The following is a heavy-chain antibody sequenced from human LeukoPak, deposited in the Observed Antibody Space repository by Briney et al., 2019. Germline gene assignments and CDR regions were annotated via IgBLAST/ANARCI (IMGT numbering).Heavy chain of an antibody. V-gene: IGHV1-2*02. J-gene: IGHJ6*03. CDR3: ARSLPAASYYMDV. Sequence: ASVKVSCKASGYTFTGYYMHWVRQAPGQGLKWMGWINPNSGGTNYQGRVTMTRDTSISTAYMELSRLRSDDTAVYYCARSLPAASYYMDVWGKGTTVTVSS. CDR2: INPNSGGT. CDR1: GYTFTGYY. D-gene: IGHD2-2*01.